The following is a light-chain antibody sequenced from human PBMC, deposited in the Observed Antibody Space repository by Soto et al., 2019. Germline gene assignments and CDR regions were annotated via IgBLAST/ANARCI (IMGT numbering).Light chain of an antibody. CDR1: QSISNY. CDR3: HHLKS. V-gene: IGKV3-11*01. Sequence: EITLTQSPATLALSPGERATLSCRASQSISNYLAWYQHRPGQPPRLLIDDASNRATGIQARFSASGSGTDFTLTISSLEPEDFAVYYCHHLKSFGQGTRLEIK. J-gene: IGKJ5*01. CDR2: DAS.